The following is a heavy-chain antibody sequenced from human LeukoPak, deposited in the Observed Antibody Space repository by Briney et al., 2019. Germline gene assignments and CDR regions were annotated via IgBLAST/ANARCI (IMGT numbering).Heavy chain of an antibody. Sequence: GGSLRLSCAASGFTFSSYEMNWVRQAPGKGLEWVSYISSSGSTIYYADSVKGRFTISRDNAKNSLYLQMNSLRAEDTAVYYCARAGRYVVRGVDGNMDVWGKGTTVTVSS. CDR1: GFTFSSYE. CDR3: ARAGRYVVRGVDGNMDV. D-gene: IGHD3-10*01. J-gene: IGHJ6*03. V-gene: IGHV3-48*03. CDR2: ISSSGSTI.